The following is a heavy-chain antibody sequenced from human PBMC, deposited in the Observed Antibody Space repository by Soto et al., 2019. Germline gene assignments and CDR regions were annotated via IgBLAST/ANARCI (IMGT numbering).Heavy chain of an antibody. J-gene: IGHJ6*02. D-gene: IGHD2-8*01. Sequence: PGGSLRLSCAACGFSVSDYAMSWVRQAPGKGLEWVSSISGSGDGTYYGDSVKGRFTLSRDTSQKTLYLQMNNLRGEDTAVYFCTKSRRSVLMVYGFGGMDVWGRGTTVTVSS. CDR2: ISGSGDGT. V-gene: IGHV3-23*01. CDR3: TKSRRSVLMVYGFGGMDV. CDR1: GFSVSDYA.